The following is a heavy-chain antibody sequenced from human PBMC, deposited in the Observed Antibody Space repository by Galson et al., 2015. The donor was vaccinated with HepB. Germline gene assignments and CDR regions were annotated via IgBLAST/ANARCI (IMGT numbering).Heavy chain of an antibody. CDR1: GFTFSSYA. CDR2: ISYDGSNK. CDR3: ARVNVDIVATITDY. J-gene: IGHJ4*02. D-gene: IGHD5-12*01. V-gene: IGHV3-30*04. Sequence: SLRLSCAASGFTFSSYAMHWVRQAPGKGLEWVAVISYDGSNKYYADSVKGRFTISRDNSKNTLYLQMNSLRAEDTAVYYCARVNVDIVATITDYCGPGTLVPASS.